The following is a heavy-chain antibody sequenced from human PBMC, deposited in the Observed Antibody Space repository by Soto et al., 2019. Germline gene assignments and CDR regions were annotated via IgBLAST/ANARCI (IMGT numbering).Heavy chain of an antibody. V-gene: IGHV4-34*01. CDR2: INHSGST. Sequence: QVQLQQWGAGLLKPSETLSLTCAVYGGSFSGYYWSWIRQPPGKGLEWIGEINHSGSTNYNPSLKSRVTISVDTSKNQFSLKLSSVTAADTAVYYCAREGFFYYMWGSYRPFDYWGQGTLVTVSS. CDR1: GGSFSGYY. CDR3: AREGFFYYMWGSYRPFDY. D-gene: IGHD3-16*02. J-gene: IGHJ4*02.